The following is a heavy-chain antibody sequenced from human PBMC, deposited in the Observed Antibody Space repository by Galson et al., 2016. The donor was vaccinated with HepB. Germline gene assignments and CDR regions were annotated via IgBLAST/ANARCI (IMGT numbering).Heavy chain of an antibody. J-gene: IGHJ4*02. CDR3: ARGMGHSYGYFDS. CDR1: GFTFRTYN. CDR2: IWYDGSNK. V-gene: IGHV3-33*01. Sequence: SLRLSCAASGFTFRTYNIHWVRQAPGKGPEWVAAIWYDGSNKYYADSVKGRFTISRDNSNNTVHVQMNSLRAEDTGLYFCARGMGHSYGYFDSWGQGTLVTVSS. D-gene: IGHD5-18*01.